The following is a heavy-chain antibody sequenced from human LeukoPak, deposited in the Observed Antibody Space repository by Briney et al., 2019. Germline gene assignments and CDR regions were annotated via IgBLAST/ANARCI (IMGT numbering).Heavy chain of an antibody. CDR3: ARHIDFWSGYGDYMDV. V-gene: IGHV4-39*01. CDR1: GGSISRSSYY. Sequence: SETLSLTCTVSGGSISRSSYYWGWIRQPPGKGLEWIGSIYYSGSTYYNPSLKSRVTISVDTSKNQFSLKLSSVTAADTAVYYCARHIDFWSGYGDYMDVWGKGTTVTVSS. J-gene: IGHJ6*03. CDR2: IYYSGST. D-gene: IGHD3-3*01.